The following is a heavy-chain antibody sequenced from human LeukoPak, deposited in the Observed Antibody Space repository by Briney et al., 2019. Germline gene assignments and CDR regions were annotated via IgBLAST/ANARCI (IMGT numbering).Heavy chain of an antibody. CDR1: GFTFSSYG. J-gene: IGHJ5*02. CDR3: AKDRCSSTSCPNWFDP. D-gene: IGHD2-2*01. V-gene: IGHV3-30*02. Sequence: GGSLRLSCAASGFTFSSYGIHWVRQAPGKGLEWVAFIRYDGSNKYYADSVKGRFTISRDNSKNTLYLQMNSLRAEDTAVYYCAKDRCSSTSCPNWFDPWGQGTLVTVSS. CDR2: IRYDGSNK.